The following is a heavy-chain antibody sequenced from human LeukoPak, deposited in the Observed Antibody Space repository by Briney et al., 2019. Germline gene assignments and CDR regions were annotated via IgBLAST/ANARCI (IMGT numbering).Heavy chain of an antibody. Sequence: SVKVSCKASGGTFSNYAITWVRQAPGQGLEWMGRIIPTLDMPNYAQKFQGRVTITADKSTNTAYMDLSSLSSEDTAVYYCAKDRDDYGDPDAFDIWGQGTMVTVSP. V-gene: IGHV1-69*04. D-gene: IGHD4-17*01. CDR2: IIPTLDMP. J-gene: IGHJ3*02. CDR3: AKDRDDYGDPDAFDI. CDR1: GGTFSNYA.